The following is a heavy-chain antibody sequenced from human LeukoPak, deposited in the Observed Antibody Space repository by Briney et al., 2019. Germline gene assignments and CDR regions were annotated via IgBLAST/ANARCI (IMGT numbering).Heavy chain of an antibody. J-gene: IGHJ4*02. V-gene: IGHV1-69*01. CDR1: GGTFSSYA. D-gene: IGHD1-26*01. Sequence: ASVKVSCKASGGTFSSYAISWVRQAPGQGLEWMGGIIPIFGTANYAQKFQGRVTITADESTSTAYMELSSLRSEDTAVYYCAREGPLVGARSAFDYWGQGTLVTVSS. CDR2: IIPIFGTA. CDR3: AREGPLVGARSAFDY.